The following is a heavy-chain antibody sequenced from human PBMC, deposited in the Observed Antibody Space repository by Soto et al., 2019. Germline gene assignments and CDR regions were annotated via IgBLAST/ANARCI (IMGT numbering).Heavy chain of an antibody. V-gene: IGHV1-18*01. CDR1: GYTFTSYG. D-gene: IGHD6-19*01. J-gene: IGHJ6*04. CDR2: ISAYNGNT. Sequence: ASVKVSCKASGYTFTSYGISWVRQAPGQGLEWMGWISAYNGNTNYAQKLQGRVTMTTDTSTSTAYMELRSLRSDDTAVYYCARVEAYSSGWYYYYYGMDVWGKGTTVTVSS. CDR3: ARVEAYSSGWYYYYYGMDV.